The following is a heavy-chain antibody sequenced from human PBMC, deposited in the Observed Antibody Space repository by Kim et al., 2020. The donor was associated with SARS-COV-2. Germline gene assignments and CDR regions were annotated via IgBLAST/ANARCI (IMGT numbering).Heavy chain of an antibody. CDR3: ARAPYYYDSSGYYYYFDY. J-gene: IGHJ4*02. D-gene: IGHD3-22*01. Sequence: KGRFTISRDNAKNSLDLQMNSLRAEDTAVYYCARAPYYYDSSGYYYYFDYWGQGTLVTVSS. V-gene: IGHV3-11*06.